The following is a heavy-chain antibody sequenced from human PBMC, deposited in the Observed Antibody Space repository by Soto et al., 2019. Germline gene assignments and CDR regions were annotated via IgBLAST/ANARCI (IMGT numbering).Heavy chain of an antibody. V-gene: IGHV4-34*01. CDR3: ARTHDVCDSSGYYNDCAFDI. J-gene: IGHJ3*02. Sequence: SETLSLTCAVYGGSFSGYYWSWIRQPPGKGLEWIGEINHSGSTNYNPSLKSRVTISVDTSKNQFSLKLSSVTAADTAVYYCARTHDVCDSSGYYNDCAFDIWGQGTMVTVSS. CDR2: INHSGST. CDR1: GGSFSGYY. D-gene: IGHD3-22*01.